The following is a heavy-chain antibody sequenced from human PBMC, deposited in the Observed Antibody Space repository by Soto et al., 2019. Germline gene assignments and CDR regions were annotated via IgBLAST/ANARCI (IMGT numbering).Heavy chain of an antibody. D-gene: IGHD1-26*01. CDR2: ISTSGSST. V-gene: IGHV3-11*01. Sequence: GGSLRLSCAASGFSFSDYYMSWIRQVPGKGLEWVSLISTSGSSTDYADSVKGRFTISRDNAKNSLSLQMNSLRAEDTAVYYCANLAKNYYHYMDVWGKGTTVTVSS. CDR1: GFSFSDYY. J-gene: IGHJ6*03. CDR3: ANLAKNYYHYMDV.